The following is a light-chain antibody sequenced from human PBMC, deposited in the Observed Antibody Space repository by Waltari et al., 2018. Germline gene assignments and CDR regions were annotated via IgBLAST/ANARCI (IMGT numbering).Light chain of an antibody. CDR2: EVA. Sequence: QSALTQPASVSRSPGQSITLSCTGTSSDFEKYNLVSWYQHHPDKAPKPMIYEVARRPSGVSNRFSGSKSGNTASLTISGLQAEDEADYYCCSYAGGGTYVFGRGTKVTVL. CDR1: SSDFEKYNL. CDR3: CSYAGGGTYV. V-gene: IGLV2-23*02. J-gene: IGLJ1*01.